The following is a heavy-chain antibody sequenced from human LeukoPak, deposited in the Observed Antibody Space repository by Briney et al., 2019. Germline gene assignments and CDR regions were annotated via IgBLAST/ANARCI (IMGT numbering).Heavy chain of an antibody. V-gene: IGHV4-34*01. Sequence: SETLSLTCAVYGGSFSGYYWSWIRQPPGKGLEWIGEINHSGSTNYNPSLKSRVTISVDTSKNQFSLKLSSVTAADTAVYYCARHVPRITMVRGVILNWFDPWGQGTLVTVSS. CDR2: INHSGST. CDR1: GGSFSGYY. CDR3: ARHVPRITMVRGVILNWFDP. D-gene: IGHD3-10*01. J-gene: IGHJ5*02.